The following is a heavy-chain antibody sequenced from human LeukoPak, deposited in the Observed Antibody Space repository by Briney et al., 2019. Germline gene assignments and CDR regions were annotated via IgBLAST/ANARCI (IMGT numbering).Heavy chain of an antibody. V-gene: IGHV4-39*07. J-gene: IGHJ5*02. CDR1: GGSISSSSYY. D-gene: IGHD3-22*01. CDR2: IYYSGST. CDR3: ARRLSNYYDSSGRFDP. Sequence: SETLSLTCSVSGGSISSSSYYWGWIRQPPGKGLEWIASIYYSGSTFYNPSLESRVTISVDTSKNQFSLKLSSVTAADTAVYYCARRLSNYYDSSGRFDPWGQGTLVTVSS.